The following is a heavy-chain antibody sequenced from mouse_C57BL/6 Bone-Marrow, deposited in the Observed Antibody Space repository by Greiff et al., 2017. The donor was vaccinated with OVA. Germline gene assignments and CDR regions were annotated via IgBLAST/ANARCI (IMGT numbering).Heavy chain of an antibody. CDR1: GYTFTEYT. Sequence: QVQLQQSGAELVKPGASVKLSCKASGYTFTEYTIHWVKQRSGQGLEWIGWFYPGSGSIKYNEKFKDKATLTADKSSSTVYMELSRLTSEDSAVYFCARHEEGVITTVGQGMDYWGQGTSVTVSS. D-gene: IGHD1-1*01. CDR2: FYPGSGSI. V-gene: IGHV1-62-2*01. CDR3: ARHEEGVITTVGQGMDY. J-gene: IGHJ4*01.